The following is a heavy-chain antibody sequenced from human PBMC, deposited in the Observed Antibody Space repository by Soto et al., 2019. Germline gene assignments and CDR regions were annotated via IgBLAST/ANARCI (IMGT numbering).Heavy chain of an antibody. D-gene: IGHD5-12*01. CDR3: ATDSRFVDLPSKVYAFDI. Sequence: PRKGLEWMGGFDPEDGETIYAQKFQGRVTMTEDTSTDTAYMELSSLRSEDTAVYYCATDSRFVDLPSKVYAFDIWGKGTTVPVSS. CDR2: FDPEDGET. V-gene: IGHV1-24*01. J-gene: IGHJ3*02.